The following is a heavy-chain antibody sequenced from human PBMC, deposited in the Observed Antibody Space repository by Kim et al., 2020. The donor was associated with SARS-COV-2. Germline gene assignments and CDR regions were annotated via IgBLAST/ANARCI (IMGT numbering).Heavy chain of an antibody. CDR3: ARDQYSSSSYFFDY. J-gene: IGHJ4*02. D-gene: IGHD6-6*01. V-gene: IGHV3-66*01. Sequence: SDDAVGGRLPSSRDSSKHTLYLQMNSLRAEDTAVYYCARDQYSSSSYFFDYWGQGTLVTVSS.